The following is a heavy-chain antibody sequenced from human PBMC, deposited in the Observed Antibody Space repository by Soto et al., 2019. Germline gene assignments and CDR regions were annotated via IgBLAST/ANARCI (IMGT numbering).Heavy chain of an antibody. CDR2: ISGSGGST. V-gene: IGHV3-23*01. J-gene: IGHJ4*02. CDR1: GFTLSSYA. CDR3: GKDRARSPHDF. D-gene: IGHD3-10*01. Sequence: EVQLLESGGGLVQPGGSLRLSCAASGFTLSSYAMSWVRQAPVKGLEWVSTISGSGGSTYYADSVKGRFTISRANTKNPMYLQMNSLTAENTAVYYCGKDRARSPHDFWGQGTRVTVSS.